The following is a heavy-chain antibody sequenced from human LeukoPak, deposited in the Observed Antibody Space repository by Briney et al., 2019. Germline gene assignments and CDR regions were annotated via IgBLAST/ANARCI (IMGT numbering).Heavy chain of an antibody. CDR3: ARGDGYNFFDY. D-gene: IGHD5-24*01. J-gene: IGHJ4*02. V-gene: IGHV3-23*01. Sequence: GGSLRLSCAASGFTFSSYAMSWVRQAPGKGLEWVSAISGSGGNTYYADSVKGRFTISRDNSKNTLYLQVNSLRADDTAVYYCARGDGYNFFDYWGQGTLVTVSS. CDR2: ISGSGGNT. CDR1: GFTFSSYA.